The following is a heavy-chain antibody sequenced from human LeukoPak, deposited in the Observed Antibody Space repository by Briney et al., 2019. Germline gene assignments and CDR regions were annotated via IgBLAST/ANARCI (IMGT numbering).Heavy chain of an antibody. CDR2: IIPIFGTA. Sequence: GASVKVSCKASGGTFSSYAISWVRQAPGQGLEWMGRIIPIFGTANYAQKFQGRVTITTDESTSTAYMELGSLRSEDTAVYYCARDQLDIVVVPAAMRDYYYYMDVWGKGTTVTVSS. J-gene: IGHJ6*03. CDR3: ARDQLDIVVVPAAMRDYYYYMDV. V-gene: IGHV1-69*05. CDR1: GGTFSSYA. D-gene: IGHD2-2*03.